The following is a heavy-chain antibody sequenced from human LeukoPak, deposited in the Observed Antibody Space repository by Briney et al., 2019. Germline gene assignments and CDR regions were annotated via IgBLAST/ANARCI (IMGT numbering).Heavy chain of an antibody. CDR2: ISWNSGSI. D-gene: IGHD3-10*01. J-gene: IGHJ4*02. CDR1: GFTFHDYA. CDR3: AKDLWFGESISPLGY. Sequence: SLRLSCAASGFTFHDYAMQWVRQAPGKGLEGVAGISWNSGSIGYADSVKGRFTISRDNAKNSLYLQMNSLRAEDTALYYCAKDLWFGESISPLGYWGQGTLVTVSS. V-gene: IGHV3-9*01.